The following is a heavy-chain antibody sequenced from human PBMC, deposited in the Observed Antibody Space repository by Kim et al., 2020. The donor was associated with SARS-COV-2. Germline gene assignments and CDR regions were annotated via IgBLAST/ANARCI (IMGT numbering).Heavy chain of an antibody. CDR3: ARAGLSSIVATILTAYAFDI. Sequence: SETLSLTCTVSGGSISSGDYYWSWIRQPPGKGLEWIGYIYYSGSTYYNPSLKSRVTISVDTSKNQFSLKLSSVTAADTAVYYCARAGLSSIVATILTAYAFDIWGQGTMVTVSS. CDR1: GGSISSGDYY. J-gene: IGHJ3*02. CDR2: IYYSGST. D-gene: IGHD5-12*01. V-gene: IGHV4-30-4*01.